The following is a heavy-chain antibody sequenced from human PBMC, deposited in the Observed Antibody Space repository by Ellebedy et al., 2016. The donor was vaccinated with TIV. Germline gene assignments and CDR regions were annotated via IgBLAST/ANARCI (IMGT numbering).Heavy chain of an antibody. V-gene: IGHV4-59*11. D-gene: IGHD6-19*01. Sequence: MPSETLSLTCSVSGGSISSHYWSWIRQPPGKGLEWIGYVYYSGTTNYNPSLKSRVTLSVDTSKNQFSLRLSSVTAADTAVYYCAGNPPSSGWYLAYFDYWGQGTLVTVSS. J-gene: IGHJ4*02. CDR1: GGSISSHY. CDR2: VYYSGTT. CDR3: AGNPPSSGWYLAYFDY.